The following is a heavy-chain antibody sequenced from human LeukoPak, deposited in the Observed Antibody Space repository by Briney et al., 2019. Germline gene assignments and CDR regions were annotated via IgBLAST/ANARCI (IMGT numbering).Heavy chain of an antibody. CDR3: ARRDGIPYVTMVRGHDYGMDV. D-gene: IGHD3-10*01. J-gene: IGHJ6*02. Sequence: ASVKVSCKVSGYTLTELSMHWVRQAPGKGLEWMGGFDPEDGETIYAQKFQGRVTMTEDTSTDTAYMELSSLRSEDTAVYYCARRDGIPYVTMVRGHDYGMDVWGQGTTVTVSS. V-gene: IGHV1-24*01. CDR1: GYTLTELS. CDR2: FDPEDGET.